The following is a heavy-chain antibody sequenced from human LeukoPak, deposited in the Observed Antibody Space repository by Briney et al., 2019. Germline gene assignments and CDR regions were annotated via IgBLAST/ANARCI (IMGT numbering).Heavy chain of an antibody. J-gene: IGHJ4*02. D-gene: IGHD3-22*01. CDR2: ISAYNGNT. V-gene: IGHV1-18*01. CDR3: ARDTYYYDSSGYFDY. Sequence: ASVKVPCKASGYTFSSYGISWVRQAPGQGLEWMGWISAYNGNTNYAQKVQGRVTMTTHTSTSTAYMELRSLRSDDTAVYYCARDTYYYDSSGYFDYWGQGTLVTVSS. CDR1: GYTFSSYG.